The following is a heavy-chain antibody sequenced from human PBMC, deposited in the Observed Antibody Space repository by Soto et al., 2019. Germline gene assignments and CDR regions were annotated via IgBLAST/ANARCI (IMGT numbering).Heavy chain of an antibody. CDR3: ARERYSSSPHYCYYGMDV. CDR1: GFTFSSYG. Sequence: GGSLRLSCAASGFTFSSYGMHWVRQAPGKGLEWVAVIWYDGSNKYYADSVKGRFTISRDNSKNTLYLQMNSLRAEDTAVYYCARERYSSSPHYCYYGMDVWGQGTTVTVSS. V-gene: IGHV3-33*01. CDR2: IWYDGSNK. J-gene: IGHJ6*02. D-gene: IGHD6-6*01.